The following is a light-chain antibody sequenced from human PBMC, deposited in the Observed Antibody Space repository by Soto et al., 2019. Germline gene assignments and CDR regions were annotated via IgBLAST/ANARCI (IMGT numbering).Light chain of an antibody. Sequence: DIQITQCPSSLSASVGDRVTITCRASQSISSYLNWYQQRPGEAPKVLIYAASTLQSGAPSRFSGSGSGTDFTLTLSSLESDDFANYYCQQYHLYSTFGQGTKVDIK. CDR3: QQYHLYST. V-gene: IGKV1-39*01. CDR2: AAS. CDR1: QSISSY. J-gene: IGKJ1*01.